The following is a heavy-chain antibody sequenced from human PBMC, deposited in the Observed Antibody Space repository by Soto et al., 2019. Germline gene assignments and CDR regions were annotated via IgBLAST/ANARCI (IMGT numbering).Heavy chain of an antibody. CDR2: IYYSGST. Sequence: SETLSLTCTVSGGSISSSSYYWGWIRQPPGKGLEWIGSIYYSGSTYYNPSLKSRVTISVDTSKNQFSLKLSSVTAADTAVYYCARHFPRFGPTNPFDYWGQGTLVTVSS. V-gene: IGHV4-39*01. D-gene: IGHD3-10*01. CDR1: GGSISSSSYY. CDR3: ARHFPRFGPTNPFDY. J-gene: IGHJ4*02.